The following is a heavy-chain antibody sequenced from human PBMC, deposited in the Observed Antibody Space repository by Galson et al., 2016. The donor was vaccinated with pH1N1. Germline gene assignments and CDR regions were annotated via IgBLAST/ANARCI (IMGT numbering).Heavy chain of an antibody. CDR3: ARDGNFWSGLGYSYYYYMDV. J-gene: IGHJ6*03. D-gene: IGHD3-3*01. CDR2: IKEDGSER. CDR1: AFTFSRYW. Sequence: SLRLSCAASAFTFSRYWMSWVRQAPGKGLEWVANIKEDGSERYYVDSVKGRFTISRDNAEKTLYLQMNSLRAEDTAVYYCARDGNFWSGLGYSYYYYMDVWGKGTTVIVSS. V-gene: IGHV3-7*01.